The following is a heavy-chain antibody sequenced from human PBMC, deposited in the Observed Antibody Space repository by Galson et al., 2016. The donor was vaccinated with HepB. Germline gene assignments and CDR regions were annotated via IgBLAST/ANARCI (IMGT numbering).Heavy chain of an antibody. D-gene: IGHD1-7*01. V-gene: IGHV1-2*02. J-gene: IGHJ4*02. CDR2: INPSSGDT. CDR1: GYTFGGYF. Sequence: SVKVSCKASGYTFGGYFLHWVRQAPGQGLEWMGWINPSSGDTNYAQKFQGRVAMTRDTSITTAYMELSSLTSDDTAVYYCARFNLYTWNYPDYWGQGTLITVSS. CDR3: ARFNLYTWNYPDY.